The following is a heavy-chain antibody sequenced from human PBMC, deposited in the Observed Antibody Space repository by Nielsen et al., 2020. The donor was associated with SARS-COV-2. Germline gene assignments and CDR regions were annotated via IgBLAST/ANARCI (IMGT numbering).Heavy chain of an antibody. CDR2: INSDGSST. J-gene: IGHJ4*02. Sequence: MHWVRHAPGKGLVWVSRINSDGSSTSYADSVKGRFTISRDNAKNTLYLQMNSLRAEDTAVYYCASALFGYWGQGTLVTVSS. CDR3: ASALFGY. V-gene: IGHV3-74*01.